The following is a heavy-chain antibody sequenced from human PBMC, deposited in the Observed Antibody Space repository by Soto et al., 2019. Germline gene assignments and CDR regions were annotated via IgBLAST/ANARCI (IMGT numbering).Heavy chain of an antibody. CDR2: IKSKTDGGTT. CDR1: GFTFSNAS. Sequence: EVQLVEAGGGLVKPGGSLRLSCAASGFTFSNASMNWVRQATGKGLEWVGRIKSKTDGGTTDYAAPVKGRFTISRDDSKNTLYLQMNSLKAEDTAVYYCTNGSGWYYYGMDVWGQGTTVTVSS. CDR3: TNGSGWYYYGMDV. J-gene: IGHJ6*02. D-gene: IGHD6-19*01. V-gene: IGHV3-15*07.